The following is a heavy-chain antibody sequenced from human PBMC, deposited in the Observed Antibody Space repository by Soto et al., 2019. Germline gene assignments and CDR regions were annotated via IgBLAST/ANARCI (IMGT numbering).Heavy chain of an antibody. CDR2: IYHSGST. Sequence: SETLSLTCTVSGDSMISSKWWSWVRQPPGKGLEWIGEIYHSGSTNYNPSLKSRVTLSVGKSKNQFSLNLSSLTAADTAVYYCASVHPYYESGAYYHWDYWGQGTLVTVSS. J-gene: IGHJ4*02. D-gene: IGHD3-22*01. CDR1: GDSMISSKW. CDR3: ASVHPYYESGAYYHWDY. V-gene: IGHV4-4*02.